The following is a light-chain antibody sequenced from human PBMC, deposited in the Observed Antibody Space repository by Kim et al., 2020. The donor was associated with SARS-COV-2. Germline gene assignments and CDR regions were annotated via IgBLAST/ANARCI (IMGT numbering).Light chain of an antibody. CDR1: QGISNY. J-gene: IGKJ1*01. Sequence: TSVGDRVTITCRASQGISNYLAWYQQKPGKVPKLLIYAASTLQSGVPSRFSGSGSGTDFTLTISSLQPEDVATYYCQKYNSAPRTFGQGTKVDIK. CDR2: AAS. V-gene: IGKV1-27*01. CDR3: QKYNSAPRT.